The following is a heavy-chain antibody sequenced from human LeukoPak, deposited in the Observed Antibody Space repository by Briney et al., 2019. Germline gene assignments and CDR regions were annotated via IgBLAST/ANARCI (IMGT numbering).Heavy chain of an antibody. J-gene: IGHJ5*02. CDR3: ARGRNKPSLLRYFDSGRGWFDP. D-gene: IGHD3-9*01. Sequence: SETLSLTCAVYGGSFSGYYWSWLRQPPGKGLEGIGEINHSGSTNYNPSLTSGVTISVETSKKQLSLTLRSVNAADTAVYYCARGRNKPSLLRYFDSGRGWFDPWGQGTLVTVSS. CDR2: INHSGST. CDR1: GGSFSGYY. V-gene: IGHV4-34*01.